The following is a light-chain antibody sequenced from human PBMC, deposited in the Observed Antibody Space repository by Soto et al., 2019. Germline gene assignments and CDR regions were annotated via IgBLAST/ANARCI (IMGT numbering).Light chain of an antibody. V-gene: IGKV3D-15*01. Sequence: EIVMTQSPATLSVSPGERVTLSCRASHRVSSYLAWYQQKPGQAPRPLIYGASTRATDIPARFSGSGSGTDFTLTISSLQSEDFAVYYCQQYNNWPLTFGGGTKVEIK. J-gene: IGKJ4*01. CDR3: QQYNNWPLT. CDR1: HRVSSY. CDR2: GAS.